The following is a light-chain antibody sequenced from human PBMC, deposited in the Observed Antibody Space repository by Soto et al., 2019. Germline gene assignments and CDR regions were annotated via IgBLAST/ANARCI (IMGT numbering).Light chain of an antibody. J-gene: IGKJ1*01. CDR2: WAS. CDR3: QQYSSTPPT. V-gene: IGKV4-1*01. CDR1: QSVLYSSNNKNY. Sequence: DIVMTQSPDSLAVSLGERATINCKSSQSVLYSSNNKNYLAWYQQKPGQPPKLLIYWASTRESGVPDRFSGSGSGTDFTLTISGLQAEDVAVYYCQQYSSTPPTFGQGTKVDIK.